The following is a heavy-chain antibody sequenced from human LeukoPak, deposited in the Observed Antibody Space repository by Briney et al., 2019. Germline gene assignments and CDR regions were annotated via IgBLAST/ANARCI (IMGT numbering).Heavy chain of an antibody. CDR1: AGSISGSY. CDR2: LHNSGST. D-gene: IGHD1-1*01. Sequence: SETLSLTCTVSAGSISGSYWSWIRQPPGEGLEWIGGLHNSGSTLYNLSLKSRVTISVDTSKNQLSLKLTSLTAADTAVYYCGRGQDAAKIRRWGEGTLVTVSS. V-gene: IGHV4-59*01. J-gene: IGHJ4*02. CDR3: GRGQDAAKIRR.